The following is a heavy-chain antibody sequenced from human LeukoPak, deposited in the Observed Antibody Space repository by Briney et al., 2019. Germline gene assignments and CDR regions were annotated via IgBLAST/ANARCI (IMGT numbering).Heavy chain of an antibody. CDR3: AKEGDYYDSSGLWGY. V-gene: IGHV3-23*01. Sequence: PGGSLRLSCAASGFTFSSYAMSWVRQAPGKGLEWVSAISGSGGSTYYADSVKGRFTISRGNSKNTLYLQMNSLRAEDTAVYYCAKEGDYYDSSGLWGYWGQGTLVTVSS. CDR1: GFTFSSYA. CDR2: ISGSGGST. D-gene: IGHD3-22*01. J-gene: IGHJ4*02.